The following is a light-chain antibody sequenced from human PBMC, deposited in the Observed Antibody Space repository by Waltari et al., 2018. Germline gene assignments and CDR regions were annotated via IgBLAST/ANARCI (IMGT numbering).Light chain of an antibody. CDR1: QSVLFNFNNKNY. V-gene: IGKV4-1*01. Sequence: DIVMTQSPDSLAVSLGERATINCKSSQSVLFNFNNKNYLGWYQHKPGRPPKPSIYLASTRESGVPDRLSGSGSWKDFNLTLSSLQAEDVAVYYCQQYYSLPWAFGGGTK. CDR3: QQYYSLPWA. CDR2: LAS. J-gene: IGKJ4*02.